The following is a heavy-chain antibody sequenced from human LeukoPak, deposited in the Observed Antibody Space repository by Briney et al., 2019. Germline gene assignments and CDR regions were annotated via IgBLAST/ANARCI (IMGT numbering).Heavy chain of an antibody. D-gene: IGHD2-15*01. Sequence: PSETLSLTCTVSGGSISSYYWSWIRQPPGKGLEWIGYIYYSGSTNYNPSLKSRVTISVDTSKNQFSLKLSSVTAADTAVYYCASQGYCSGGSCPFDYWGQGTLVTVSS. CDR3: ASQGYCSGGSCPFDY. CDR1: GGSISSYY. CDR2: IYYSGST. V-gene: IGHV4-59*08. J-gene: IGHJ4*02.